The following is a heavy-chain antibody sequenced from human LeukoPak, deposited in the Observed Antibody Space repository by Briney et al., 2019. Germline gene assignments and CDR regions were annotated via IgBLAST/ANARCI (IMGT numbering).Heavy chain of an antibody. CDR3: ARDTYSSGWYGLGYFDL. Sequence: GGSLRLSCAASGFTFSNYNMNWVRQAPGKGLEWVAVIWYDGSNKYYADSVKGRFTISRDNSKNTLYLQMNSLRAEDTAVYYCARDTYSSGWYGLGYFDLWGRGTLVTVSS. CDR1: GFTFSNYN. J-gene: IGHJ2*01. V-gene: IGHV3-33*08. D-gene: IGHD6-19*01. CDR2: IWYDGSNK.